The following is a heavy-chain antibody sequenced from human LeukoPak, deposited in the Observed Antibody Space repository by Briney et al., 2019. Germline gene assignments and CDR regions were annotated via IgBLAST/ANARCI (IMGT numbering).Heavy chain of an antibody. Sequence: SETLSLTCAVYGGSFSGYYWSWIRQPPGKGLEWIGEINHSGSTNYNPSLRSRVTISVDTSKNQFSLKLSSVTAADTAVYYCARLRSGLKAGNYYYYYMDVWGKGTTVTISS. CDR3: ARLRSGLKAGNYYYYYMDV. CDR2: INHSGST. J-gene: IGHJ6*03. V-gene: IGHV4-34*01. CDR1: GGSFSGYY. D-gene: IGHD3/OR15-3a*01.